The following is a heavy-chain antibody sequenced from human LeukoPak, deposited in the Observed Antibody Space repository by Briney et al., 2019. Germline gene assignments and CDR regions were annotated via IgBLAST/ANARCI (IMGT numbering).Heavy chain of an antibody. CDR3: AKVFSRTTIFAGDP. V-gene: IGHV3-30-3*01. D-gene: IGHD3-3*01. Sequence: GGSLRLSCAASGFTFSSYAMHWVRQAPGKGLEWVAVISYDGSNKYYADSVKGRFTISRDNSKNTLYLQMNSLRAEDTAVYYCAKVFSRTTIFAGDPWGQGTLVTVSS. CDR1: GFTFSSYA. J-gene: IGHJ5*02. CDR2: ISYDGSNK.